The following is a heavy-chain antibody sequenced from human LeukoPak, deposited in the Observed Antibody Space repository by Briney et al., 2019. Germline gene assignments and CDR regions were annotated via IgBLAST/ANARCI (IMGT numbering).Heavy chain of an antibody. D-gene: IGHD3-10*01. CDR3: ARGPKNHYGSGTTGSAFDI. CDR1: GGTFSGYY. J-gene: IGHJ3*02. CDR2: INHSGST. V-gene: IGHV4-34*01. Sequence: SETLSLTCAGYGGTFSGYYWSWLRQPPGKGLEWIGEINHSGSTNYNPSLKSRVTISVDTSKNQFSLKLSSVTAADTAVYYCARGPKNHYGSGTTGSAFDIWGQGTMVTVSS.